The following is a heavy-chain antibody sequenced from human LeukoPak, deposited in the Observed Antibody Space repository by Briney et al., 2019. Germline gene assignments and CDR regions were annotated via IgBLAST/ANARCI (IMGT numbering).Heavy chain of an antibody. J-gene: IGHJ4*02. V-gene: IGHV4-39*01. CDR2: IYYSGST. Sequence: SETLSLTCTVSGGSISSSSYYWGWIRQPPGKGLEWIGSIYYSGSTYYNPSLKSRVTISVDTSKNQFSLKLSSVTAADTAVYYCARKRGYSYGPFGYWGQGTLVTVSS. D-gene: IGHD5-18*01. CDR3: ARKRGYSYGPFGY. CDR1: GGSISSSSYY.